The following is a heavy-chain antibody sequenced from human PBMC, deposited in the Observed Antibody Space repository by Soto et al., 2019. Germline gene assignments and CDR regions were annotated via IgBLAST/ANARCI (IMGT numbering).Heavy chain of an antibody. CDR3: ANSPHYYYYYMDV. V-gene: IGHV3-74*01. CDR2: INSDGSST. J-gene: IGHJ6*03. Sequence: GGSLRLSCAASGFTFSSYWVHWVRQAPGKGLVWVSRINSDGSSTSYADSVKGRFTISRDNAKNTLYLQMNSLRADDTAVYYCANSPHYYYYYMDVWGKGTTVTVSS. CDR1: GFTFSSYW.